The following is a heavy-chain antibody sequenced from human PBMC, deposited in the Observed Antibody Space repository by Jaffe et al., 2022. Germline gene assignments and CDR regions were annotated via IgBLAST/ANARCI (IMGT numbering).Heavy chain of an antibody. Sequence: EVQLVQSGVEVKKPGESLKISCKVSGYTFNSHWIGWVRQMPGKGLEWMGVIYPGDSDTRYNPSFQGQVTITADKSISTAYLQWSSLKASDTAMYYCARNQKMWIPGGNYYYYMDDWGNGTAVTVSS. J-gene: IGHJ6*03. CDR3: ARNQKMWIPGGNYYYYMDD. CDR2: IYPGDSDT. V-gene: IGHV5-51*03. D-gene: IGHD3-10*01. CDR1: GYTFNSHW.